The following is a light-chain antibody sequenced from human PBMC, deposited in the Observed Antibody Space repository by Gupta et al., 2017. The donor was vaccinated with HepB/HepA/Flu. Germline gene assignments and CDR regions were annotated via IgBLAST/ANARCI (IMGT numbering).Light chain of an antibody. Sequence: EIVLTQSPGTLSLSPGEGATLSCRASQSVSSTYLAWYQQKPGQAPRLLIHGASSRATGIPDRFSGSGSGTDFTLTISRLEPEDFAVYFCQQYGDSPRYTFGQGTKLEIK. CDR2: GAS. CDR1: QSVSSTY. CDR3: QQYGDSPRYT. J-gene: IGKJ2*01. V-gene: IGKV3-20*01.